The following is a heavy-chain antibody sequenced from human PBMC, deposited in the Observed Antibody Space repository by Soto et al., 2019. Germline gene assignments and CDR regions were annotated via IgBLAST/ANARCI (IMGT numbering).Heavy chain of an antibody. J-gene: IGHJ4*02. V-gene: IGHV1-18*01. Sequence: QVQLVQSGAEVKKPGASVKVSCKASGYTFNNYGISWVRQAPGQGLEWMGWISAYNANRNYAQKVQGRVTMTTDTSTSTAYMELRSLRSDDTAVYYCARDSKFYIVNFDCWGQGTLVTVSS. D-gene: IGHD3-16*02. CDR2: ISAYNANR. CDR1: GYTFNNYG. CDR3: ARDSKFYIVNFDC.